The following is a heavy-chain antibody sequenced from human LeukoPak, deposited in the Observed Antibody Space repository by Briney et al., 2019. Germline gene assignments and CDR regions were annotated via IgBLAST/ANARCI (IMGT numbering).Heavy chain of an antibody. D-gene: IGHD1-14*01. CDR2: INPNSGAT. J-gene: IGHJ4*02. CDR3: ASLRNRRTPTWIPDEGS. V-gene: IGHV1-2*02. Sequence: ASVKVSCKASGYTFTDYFMNWVRQAPGQGLEWMGWINPNSGATNYAQKFQGRVTMTRDTSISTAYMELSRLRSDDTAVYYCASLRNRRTPTWIPDEGSWGQGTLVTVSS. CDR1: GYTFTDYF.